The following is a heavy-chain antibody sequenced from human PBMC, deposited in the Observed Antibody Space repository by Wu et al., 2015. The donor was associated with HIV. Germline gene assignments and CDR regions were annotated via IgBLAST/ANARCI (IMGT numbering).Heavy chain of an antibody. CDR1: GATFISYS. CDR2: FIPIFGSA. CDR3: ARDLARETMIRDRPRYGLDV. D-gene: IGHD3-10*02. V-gene: IGHV1-69*05. Sequence: QVQLMQSGAEVKKPGSSVKVSCKASGATFISYSITWVRQAPGQGLEWMGGFIPIFGSANYAQKFQGRLTITTDESTATGYMELSSLRSEDTAVYYCARDLARETMIRDRPRYGLDVWGQGTASHRLL. J-gene: IGHJ6*02.